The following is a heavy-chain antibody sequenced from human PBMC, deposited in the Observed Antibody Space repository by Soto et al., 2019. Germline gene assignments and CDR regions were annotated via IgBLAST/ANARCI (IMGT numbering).Heavy chain of an antibody. J-gene: IGHJ4*02. CDR3: ARSVNYGDYVPFDY. CDR1: GVSICGGGYS. CDR2: IYHSGST. D-gene: IGHD4-17*01. Sequence: TLALTCAGAGVSICGGGYSWSWIRQPPGKGLEWIGYIYHSGSTYYNPSLKSRVTISVDRSKNQFSLKLSSVTAADTAVYYCARSVNYGDYVPFDYWGQGTLVTVSS. V-gene: IGHV4-30-2*01.